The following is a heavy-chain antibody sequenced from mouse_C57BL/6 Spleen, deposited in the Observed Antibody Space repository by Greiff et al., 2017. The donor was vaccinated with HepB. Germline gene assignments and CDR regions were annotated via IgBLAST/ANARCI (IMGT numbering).Heavy chain of an antibody. CDR2: IYPRSGNT. J-gene: IGHJ3*01. CDR1: GYTFTSYG. CDR3: ARGDYDSAWFAY. V-gene: IGHV1-81*01. D-gene: IGHD2-4*01. Sequence: QVQLQQSGAELARPGASVKLSCKASGYTFTSYGISWVKQRTGQGLEWIGEIYPRSGNTYYNEKFKGKATLTADKSSSTAYMELRSLTSEDSAVDFCARGDYDSAWFAYWGQGTLVTVSA.